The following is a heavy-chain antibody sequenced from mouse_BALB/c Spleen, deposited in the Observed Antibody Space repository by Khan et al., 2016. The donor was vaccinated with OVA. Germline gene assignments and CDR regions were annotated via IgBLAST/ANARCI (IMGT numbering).Heavy chain of an antibody. V-gene: IGHV3-2*02. J-gene: IGHJ4*01. CDR1: GYSITSNYA. D-gene: IGHD1-1*01. Sequence: EVQLQESGPGLVKPSQSLSLTCTVTGYSITSNYAWNWIRQFPGNKLEWMGYISYSGSTNYNPSLKRRISITRDTSKNQFFLQLNPVTTEATAPYCGARGKYYGDAMDYWGQGTSITVSS. CDR3: ARGKYYGDAMDY. CDR2: ISYSGST.